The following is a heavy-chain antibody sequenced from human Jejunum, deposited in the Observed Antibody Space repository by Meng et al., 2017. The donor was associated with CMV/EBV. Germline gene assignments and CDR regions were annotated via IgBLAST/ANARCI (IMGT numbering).Heavy chain of an antibody. V-gene: IGHV3-30*02. CDR3: AKDGANYDLWQYGMDV. CDR1: FHSCG. J-gene: IGHJ6*02. CDR2: ISYDGTNK. Sequence: FHSCGMHWVRQAPGKGLEWVSFISYDGTNKYYADSVKGRFSISRDNSKNTLYLQMSSLRADDTSVYYCAKDGANYDLWQYGMDVWGQGTTVTVSS. D-gene: IGHD3-3*01.